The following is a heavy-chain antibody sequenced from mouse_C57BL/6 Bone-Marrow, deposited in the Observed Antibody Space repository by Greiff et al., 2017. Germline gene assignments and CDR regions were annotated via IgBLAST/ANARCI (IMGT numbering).Heavy chain of an antibody. V-gene: IGHV1-72*01. D-gene: IGHD1-1*01. CDR1: GYTFTSYW. J-gene: IGHJ3*01. CDR3: ARCYYGPWFAS. CDR2: IDSNSGGS. Sequence: QVQLQQPGAELVKPGASVKLSCKASGYTFTSYWMHWVKQRPGRGLEWIGRIDSNSGGSKYHEKFKSKATLPVYTPSSTAYMQLSSLTSEDSAVYYCARCYYGPWFASGGQGTLVTFSA.